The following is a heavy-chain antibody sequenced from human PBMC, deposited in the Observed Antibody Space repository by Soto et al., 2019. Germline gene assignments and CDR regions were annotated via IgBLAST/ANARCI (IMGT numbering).Heavy chain of an antibody. Sequence: KTSETLSLTCAVSGGSLSSSAYSWRWIRQPPGKGLEWIGFIYQSGSTYYNPSLKSRVTMSLDRPKNQFSLKLSSVTAADTAVYYCARELLFYDSDGFSWDDAFDIWGQGTMVTVSS. V-gene: IGHV4-30-2*01. J-gene: IGHJ3*02. CDR3: ARELLFYDSDGFSWDDAFDI. CDR1: GGSLSSSAYS. D-gene: IGHD3-22*01. CDR2: IYQSGST.